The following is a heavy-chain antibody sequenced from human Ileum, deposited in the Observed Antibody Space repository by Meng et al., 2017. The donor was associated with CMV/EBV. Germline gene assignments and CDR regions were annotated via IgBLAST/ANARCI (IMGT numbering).Heavy chain of an antibody. V-gene: IGHV4-4*07. Sequence: QWLLPGTGPSLLPHAYSLSLTCTVTGGSLTRYYWTWIRQPAGKGLEWIGRIHPTGTTDDNPSLRSRVSMSLDKSKNQFSLKLTSVTAADTAVYYCARAAARGVPVDLWGQGTLVTVSS. CDR2: IHPTGTT. CDR1: GGSLTRYY. D-gene: IGHD3-10*01. CDR3: ARAAARGVPVDL. J-gene: IGHJ5*02.